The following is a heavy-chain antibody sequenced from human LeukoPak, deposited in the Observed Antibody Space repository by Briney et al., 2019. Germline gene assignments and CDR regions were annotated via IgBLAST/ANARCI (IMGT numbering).Heavy chain of an antibody. Sequence: SETLSLTCAVSGGSIISGGYSWGWIRQPPGNGLEWIGYIYHSGSTYYNPSLKRRVTISVDRSKNQFSLQLSSVTAADTAVYYCARLSRYSSGWSGYYYYGMDVWGQGTTVTVSS. CDR3: ARLSRYSSGWSGYYYYGMDV. CDR1: GGSIISGGYS. D-gene: IGHD6-19*01. V-gene: IGHV4-30-2*01. CDR2: IYHSGST. J-gene: IGHJ6*02.